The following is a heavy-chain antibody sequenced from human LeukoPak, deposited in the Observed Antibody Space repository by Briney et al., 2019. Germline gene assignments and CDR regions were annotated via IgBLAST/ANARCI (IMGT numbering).Heavy chain of an antibody. CDR1: GFIFSNYW. CDR2: IKYDGSET. V-gene: IGHV3-7*03. J-gene: IGHJ4*02. D-gene: IGHD4-17*01. CDR3: AREATVTPYNFDY. Sequence: GGSLRLSCAASGFIFSNYWMSWVRQAPGKGLEWVANIKYDGSETHYVDSVKGRFTISRDNAKNSLYLQMNSLRAEDTAVYYCAREATVTPYNFDYWGQGTLAPVSS.